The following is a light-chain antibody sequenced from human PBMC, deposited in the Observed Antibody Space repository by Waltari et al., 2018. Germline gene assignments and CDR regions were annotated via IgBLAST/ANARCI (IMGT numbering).Light chain of an antibody. J-gene: IGLJ1*01. CDR3: SSYTTSWTYV. CDR1: SSDIASYNY. V-gene: IGLV2-14*03. CDR2: DVT. Sequence: QSALTQPASVSGSPGQSITISCTGTSSDIASYNYVSWYQQYPGEAPKLIIYDVTSRPSGVSRRFSGSKSGHTAFLTISELQPEDEADFFCSSYTTSWTYVFGTGTTVNVL.